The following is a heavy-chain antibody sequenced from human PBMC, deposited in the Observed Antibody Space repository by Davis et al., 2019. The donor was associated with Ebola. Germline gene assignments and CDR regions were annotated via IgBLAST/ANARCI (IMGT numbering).Heavy chain of an antibody. CDR1: GYTFTNYA. D-gene: IGHD1-26*01. CDR2: INTNTGNP. Sequence: ASVKVSCKASGYTFTNYAMNWVRQAPGQGLEWMGWINTNTGNPTYAQGFTGRFVFSLDTSVSTAYLQISSLEAEDTAVYYCARGYGSYVVLDAFDIWGQGTMVTVSS. J-gene: IGHJ3*02. CDR3: ARGYGSYVVLDAFDI. V-gene: IGHV7-4-1*02.